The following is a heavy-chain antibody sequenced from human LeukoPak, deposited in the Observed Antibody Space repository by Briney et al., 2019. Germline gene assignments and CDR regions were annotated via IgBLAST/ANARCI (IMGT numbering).Heavy chain of an antibody. D-gene: IGHD5-18*01. CDR1: GGSISSGSYY. CDR2: INHSGST. Sequence: KTSQTLSLTCTVSGGSISSGSYYWSWTRQPPGKGLEWIGEINHSGSTNYNPSLKSRVTISVDTSKNQFSLKLSSVTAADTAVYYCARVGYSYGYGYWGQGTLVTVSS. J-gene: IGHJ4*02. V-gene: IGHV4-39*07. CDR3: ARVGYSYGYGY.